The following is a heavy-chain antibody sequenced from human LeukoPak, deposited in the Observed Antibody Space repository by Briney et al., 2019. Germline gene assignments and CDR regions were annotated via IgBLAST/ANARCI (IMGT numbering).Heavy chain of an antibody. CDR3: ARSAYDRNYGDYGRYYYYYYMDV. CDR2: MNPNSGGT. J-gene: IGHJ6*03. CDR1: GYTFTGYY. V-gene: IGHV1-2*02. D-gene: IGHD4-17*01. Sequence: ASVKVSCKASGYTFTGYYMHWVRQAPGQGLEWMGWMNPNSGGTEYAQKFQGRVTMTRDTSSSTAYMGLSRLRSDDTAMYFCARSAYDRNYGDYGRYYYYYYMDVWGKGTTVTISS.